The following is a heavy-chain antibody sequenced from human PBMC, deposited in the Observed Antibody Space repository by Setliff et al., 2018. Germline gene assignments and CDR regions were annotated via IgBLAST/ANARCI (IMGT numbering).Heavy chain of an antibody. CDR2: ISAYNGNT. Sequence: RASVKVSCKASGYTFTSYGISWVRQAPGQGLEWMGWISAYNGNTNYAQKLQGRVTMTTDTSTSTAYMELRSLRSDDTAVYYCARPLPTGYYDSSGYFDYWGQGTLVTVSS. D-gene: IGHD3-22*01. J-gene: IGHJ4*02. CDR3: ARPLPTGYYDSSGYFDY. V-gene: IGHV1-18*01. CDR1: GYTFTSYG.